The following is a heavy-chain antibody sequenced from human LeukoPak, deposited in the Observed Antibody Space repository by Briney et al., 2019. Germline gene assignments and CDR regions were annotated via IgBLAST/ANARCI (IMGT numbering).Heavy chain of an antibody. CDR3: TTLSYVGGY. CDR2: SKSQAEDGTT. CDR1: GFTFTNAW. D-gene: IGHD3-10*02. Sequence: GGSLRLSWAASGFTFTNAWVSWVRQAAGKWLEWVGCSKSQAEDGTTDYAAAVKGRFTISRDDSKNTMYLQMNRMNTEDTAIYYCTTLSYVGGYWSEATLVSVSS. J-gene: IGHJ4*02. V-gene: IGHV3-15*01.